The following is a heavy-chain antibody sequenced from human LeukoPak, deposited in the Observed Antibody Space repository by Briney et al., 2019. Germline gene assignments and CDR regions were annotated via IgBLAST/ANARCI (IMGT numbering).Heavy chain of an antibody. CDR3: ARDLGGSYSSETWFDP. CDR2: INHSGST. CDR1: GGSFSGYY. Sequence: SETLSLTCAVYGGSFSGYYWSWIRQPPGKGLEWIGEINHSGSTNYNPSLKSRVTISVDMSKNQFSLRLSSVTAADTAVYYCARDLGGSYSSETWFDPWGQGTLVTVSS. V-gene: IGHV4-34*01. J-gene: IGHJ5*02. D-gene: IGHD1-26*01.